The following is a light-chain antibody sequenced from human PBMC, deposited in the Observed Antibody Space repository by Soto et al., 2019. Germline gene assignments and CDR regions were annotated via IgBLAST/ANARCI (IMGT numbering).Light chain of an antibody. CDR2: GAS. CDR3: QQYNNWPKA. Sequence: EIVMTQSPATLSVSPVERATLSCRASQSLSSNLAWYQQKPGQAPRLLIYGASTRATGIPARFSGSGSGTEFTLTISSLQSEDFAVYYCQQYNNWPKAFGQGTKVAIK. V-gene: IGKV3-15*01. J-gene: IGKJ1*01. CDR1: QSLSSN.